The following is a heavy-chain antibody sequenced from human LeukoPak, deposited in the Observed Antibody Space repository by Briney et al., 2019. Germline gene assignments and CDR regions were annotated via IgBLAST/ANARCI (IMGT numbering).Heavy chain of an antibody. D-gene: IGHD6-13*01. J-gene: IGHJ1*01. CDR3: ARDEGGVLAAAQYFQH. Sequence: GGSLRLSCAASGFTFSSYGMHWVRQAPGKGPEWVAVIWYDGSNKYYADSVKGRFTISRDNSKNTLYLQMNSLRAEDTAVYYCARDEGGVLAAAQYFQHWGQGTLVTVSS. CDR1: GFTFSSYG. CDR2: IWYDGSNK. V-gene: IGHV3-33*01.